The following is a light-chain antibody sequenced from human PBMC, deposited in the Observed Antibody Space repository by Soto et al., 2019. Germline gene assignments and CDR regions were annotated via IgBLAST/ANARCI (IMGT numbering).Light chain of an antibody. Sequence: EIVLTQSPATLSLSPGERATLSCRASQSISRSLAWYQQKPGQAPRLLISDASTRATGIPDRFSGSGSGTDFTLTISRLEPEDFAVYYCQQYGRTFGQGTKVDIK. V-gene: IGKV3-20*01. CDR1: QSISRS. CDR2: DAS. CDR3: QQYGRT. J-gene: IGKJ1*01.